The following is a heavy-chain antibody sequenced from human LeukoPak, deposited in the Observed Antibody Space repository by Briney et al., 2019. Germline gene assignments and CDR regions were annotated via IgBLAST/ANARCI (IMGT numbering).Heavy chain of an antibody. Sequence: SETLSLTCTVSGGSISSHYWSWIRQPPGKRLEWIAYLFDSVNTKDNPSLQSRLTLSADTSKNQFSLRLSSVTAADTAVYYCATIKRGSIFGYFDFWGQGIKVTVSS. CDR2: LFDSVNT. CDR3: ATIKRGSIFGYFDF. D-gene: IGHD5-18*01. V-gene: IGHV4-59*11. CDR1: GGSISSHY. J-gene: IGHJ4*02.